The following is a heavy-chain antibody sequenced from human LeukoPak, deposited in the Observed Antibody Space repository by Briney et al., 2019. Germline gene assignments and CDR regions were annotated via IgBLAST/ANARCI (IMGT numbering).Heavy chain of an antibody. CDR3: ARVGQFGSGYDN. CDR1: GYTFTSYD. D-gene: IGHD5-12*01. Sequence: ASVKVSCKASGYTFTSYDINWVRQATGQGLEWMGWMNPNSGNTGYAQKFQGRVTMTRNTSISTAYMELSSLRSDDTAVYYCARVGQFGSGYDNWGQGTLVTVSS. J-gene: IGHJ4*02. V-gene: IGHV1-8*01. CDR2: MNPNSGNT.